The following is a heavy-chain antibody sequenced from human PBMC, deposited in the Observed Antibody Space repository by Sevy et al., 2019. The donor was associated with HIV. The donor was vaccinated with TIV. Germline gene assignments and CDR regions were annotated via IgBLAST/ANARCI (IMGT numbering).Heavy chain of an antibody. CDR3: AKDPQLFDSSGYLGY. V-gene: IGHV1-2*02. J-gene: IGHJ4*02. CDR1: GYSFTAYY. CDR2: INPNSDDT. D-gene: IGHD3-22*01. Sequence: ASVKVSCKTSGYSFTAYYMHWVRQAPGQGLEWMGWINPNSDDTNYAQNFQGRVTMTSDASTSTAYLDLSRLRYDDTAMYYCAKDPQLFDSSGYLGYWGQGTLVTVSS.